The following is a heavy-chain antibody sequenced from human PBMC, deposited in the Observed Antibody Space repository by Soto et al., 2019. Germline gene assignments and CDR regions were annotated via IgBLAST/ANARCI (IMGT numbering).Heavy chain of an antibody. Sequence: GGSLRLSCAASGFTFSSYSMNWVRQAPGKGLEWVSSISSSSSYIYYADSVKGRFTISRDNAKNSLYLQMNSLRAEDTAVYYCARVTRYCSGGSCYGSLDGVDPWGQGTLVTVSS. CDR2: ISSSSSYI. CDR1: GFTFSSYS. V-gene: IGHV3-21*01. CDR3: ARVTRYCSGGSCYGSLDGVDP. D-gene: IGHD2-15*01. J-gene: IGHJ5*02.